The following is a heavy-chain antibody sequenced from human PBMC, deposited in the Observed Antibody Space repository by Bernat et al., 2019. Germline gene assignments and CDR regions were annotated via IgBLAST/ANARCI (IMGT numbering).Heavy chain of an antibody. CDR1: GFIFSSYS. J-gene: IGHJ3*02. CDR3: ARALGVGVTRIGDVFDI. CDR2: ISSRSYI. Sequence: EVQLVESGGGLVKPGGSLRLSCAASGFIFSSYSMNWVRQAPGKGLLWVSSISSRSYIYYADSVKGRCTISSDNAKNSLYLQMNSLRAEDTAVYCWARALGVGVTRIGDVFDIWGQGTMVTVSS. D-gene: IGHD1-26*01. V-gene: IGHV3-21*01.